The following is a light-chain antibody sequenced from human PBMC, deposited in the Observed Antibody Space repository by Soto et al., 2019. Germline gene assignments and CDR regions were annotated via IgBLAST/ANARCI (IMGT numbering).Light chain of an antibody. CDR2: GVS. Sequence: EIVMTQSPATLSVSPGERVTLSCRASQRVSSNLAWYQQKPGQAPRLLIYGVSTRATGIPARFSGSGSGTEFTLTISSLQSEDSAVYYCQQYKNWLALTFGGGTKVEIK. CDR1: QRVSSN. J-gene: IGKJ4*01. CDR3: QQYKNWLALT. V-gene: IGKV3-15*01.